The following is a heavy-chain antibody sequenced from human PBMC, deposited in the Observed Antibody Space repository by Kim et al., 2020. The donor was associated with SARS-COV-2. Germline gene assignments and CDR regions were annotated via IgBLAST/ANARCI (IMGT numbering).Heavy chain of an antibody. Sequence: TDYAAPVKGRFTISRDDSKNTLYLQMNSLKTEDTAVYYCTPWELQYYFDYWGQGTLVTVSS. CDR3: TPWELQYYFDY. CDR2: T. J-gene: IGHJ4*02. V-gene: IGHV3-15*01. D-gene: IGHD1-26*01.